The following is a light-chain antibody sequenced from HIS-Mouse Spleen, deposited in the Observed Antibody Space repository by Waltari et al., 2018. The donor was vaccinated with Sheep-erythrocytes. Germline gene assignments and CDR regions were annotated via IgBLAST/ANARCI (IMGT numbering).Light chain of an antibody. CDR2: DVS. CDR1: SSDAGVYNH. CDR3: CSYAGSYNHV. J-gene: IGLJ1*01. V-gene: IGLV2-11*01. Sequence: QSALTQPRSVSGPPGQSVTIPCPGTSSDAGVYNHVSWYQQHPGKAPKLMIYDVSKRPSGVPDRFSGSKSGNTASLTISGLQAEDEADYYCCSYAGSYNHVFATGTKVTVL.